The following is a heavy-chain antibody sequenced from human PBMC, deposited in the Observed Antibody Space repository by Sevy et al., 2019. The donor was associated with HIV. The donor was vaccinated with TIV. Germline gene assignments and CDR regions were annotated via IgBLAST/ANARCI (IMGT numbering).Heavy chain of an antibody. CDR1: GFTFDDYA. CDR3: AKAMIVVVPAAMRRGSNYYYYGMDV. J-gene: IGHJ6*02. D-gene: IGHD2-2*01. V-gene: IGHV3-9*01. CDR2: ISWNSGSI. Sequence: GGSLRLSCAASGFTFDDYAMHWVRQAPGKGLEWVSGISWNSGSIGYADSVKGRFTISRDNAKNSLYLQMNSLRAEETALYYCAKAMIVVVPAAMRRGSNYYYYGMDVWGQGTTVTVSS.